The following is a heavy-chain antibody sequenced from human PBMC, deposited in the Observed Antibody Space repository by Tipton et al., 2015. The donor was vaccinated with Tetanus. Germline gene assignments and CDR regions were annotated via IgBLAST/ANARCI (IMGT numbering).Heavy chain of an antibody. CDR3: ARDELFFSGGEDHAAFDS. CDR1: GDSISSYY. D-gene: IGHD3-10*01. CDR2: INSGST. V-gene: IGHV4-59*01. J-gene: IGHJ3*02. Sequence: TLSLTCTVSGDSISSYYWNWIRQSPVKGLEWIGYINSGSTHYNPSLKSRVTISVDTSKNQFSLKLTSVTTADTAVYFCARDELFFSGGEDHAAFDSWGQGTLVTVSS.